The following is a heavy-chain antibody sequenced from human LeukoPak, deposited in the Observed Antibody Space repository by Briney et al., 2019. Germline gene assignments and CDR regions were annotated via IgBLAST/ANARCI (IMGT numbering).Heavy chain of an antibody. Sequence: SETLSLTCTVSGGSISSSSYYWGWLRQPPGKGREWVGSIYYSGSTYYNPSLKSRLTISVDTSKNQFSLKLSSVTAADTAVYYCARDLYDSSSAFDYWGQGTLVTVSS. CDR2: IYYSGST. CDR3: ARDLYDSSSAFDY. V-gene: IGHV4-39*07. D-gene: IGHD3-22*01. J-gene: IGHJ4*02. CDR1: GGSISSSSYY.